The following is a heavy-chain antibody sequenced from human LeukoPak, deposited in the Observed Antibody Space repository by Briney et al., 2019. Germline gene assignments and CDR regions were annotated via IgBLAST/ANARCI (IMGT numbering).Heavy chain of an antibody. Sequence: PGGFLRLSCAASGFTFSSYCMNWVRQAPGKGLEWVSSISSSSSYIYYADSVKGRFPISRDHAKNSLYLQMNSLRAEDTAVYYCARAQYSGYDEDYFDYWGQGTLVTVSS. V-gene: IGHV3-21*01. D-gene: IGHD5-12*01. CDR2: ISSSSSYI. CDR1: GFTFSSYC. J-gene: IGHJ4*02. CDR3: ARAQYSGYDEDYFDY.